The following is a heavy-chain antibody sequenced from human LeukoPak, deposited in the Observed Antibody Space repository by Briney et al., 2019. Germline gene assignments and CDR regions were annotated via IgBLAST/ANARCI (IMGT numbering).Heavy chain of an antibody. Sequence: ASVKVSCKASGYTFTGYYMHWVRQAPGQGLEWMGWINPNSGGTNYAQKLQGRVTMTRDTSISTAYMEASRLRSDDTAVYYCARDPYDSSGYYYAPSDAFDIWGQGTMVTVSS. CDR1: GYTFTGYY. CDR2: INPNSGGT. J-gene: IGHJ3*02. CDR3: ARDPYDSSGYYYAPSDAFDI. D-gene: IGHD3-22*01. V-gene: IGHV1-2*02.